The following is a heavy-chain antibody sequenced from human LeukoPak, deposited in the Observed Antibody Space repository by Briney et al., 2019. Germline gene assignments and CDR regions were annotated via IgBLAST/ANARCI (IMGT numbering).Heavy chain of an antibody. Sequence: GASVKVSCKASGYAFTTYALNWVRQAPGQGLEWMGWINTDTGNPTYAQGFTGRFVFSLDTSVSTAYLQISSLKAEDTAVYYCARRGPHDYGDYVGYWGQGTLVTVSS. V-gene: IGHV7-4-1*02. CDR1: GYAFTTYA. D-gene: IGHD4-17*01. CDR3: ARRGPHDYGDYVGY. J-gene: IGHJ4*02. CDR2: INTDTGNP.